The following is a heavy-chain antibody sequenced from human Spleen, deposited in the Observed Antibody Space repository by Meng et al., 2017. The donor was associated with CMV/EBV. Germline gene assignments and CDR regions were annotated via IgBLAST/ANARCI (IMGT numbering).Heavy chain of an antibody. Sequence: ASVKVSCKASGGTFSSYAISWVRQAPGQGLEWMGWISAYNGNTNYAQKIQGRVTMTTDTFTSTTYMELRSLRSDDTAVYYCARAERYAGTGIDPWGQGTVVTVSS. CDR3: ARAERYAGTGIDP. D-gene: IGHD1-14*01. CDR2: ISAYNGNT. J-gene: IGHJ5*02. V-gene: IGHV1-18*01. CDR1: GGTFSSYA.